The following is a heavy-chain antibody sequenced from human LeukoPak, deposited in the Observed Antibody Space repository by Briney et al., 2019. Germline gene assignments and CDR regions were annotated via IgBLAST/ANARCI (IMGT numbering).Heavy chain of an antibody. J-gene: IGHJ4*02. Sequence: SETLSLTCTVSGGSISSYYRSWIRQPPRNGLEWLGYIYYSGSTNYNPSLKSRVTMSVDTSKNQFSLRLSSVTAADTAVYFCARVGGWEPKLHGVTFDYLGQGTLVTVSS. CDR1: GGSISSYY. D-gene: IGHD1-26*01. CDR3: ARVGGWEPKLHGVTFDY. CDR2: IYYSGST. V-gene: IGHV4-59*01.